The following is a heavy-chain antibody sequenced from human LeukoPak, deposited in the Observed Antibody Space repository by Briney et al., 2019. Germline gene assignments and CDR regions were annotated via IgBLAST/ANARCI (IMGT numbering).Heavy chain of an antibody. CDR1: GFTFSSYS. J-gene: IGHJ3*02. D-gene: IGHD3-10*01. CDR3: ARDQRRYGSGSYDAFDI. Sequence: GGSLRLSCAASGFTFSSYSMTWVRQAPGKGLEWVSSISSSSSYIYYADSVKGRFTISRDNAKNSLYLQMNSLRAEDTAVYYCARDQRRYGSGSYDAFDIWGQGTMVTVSS. V-gene: IGHV3-21*01. CDR2: ISSSSSYI.